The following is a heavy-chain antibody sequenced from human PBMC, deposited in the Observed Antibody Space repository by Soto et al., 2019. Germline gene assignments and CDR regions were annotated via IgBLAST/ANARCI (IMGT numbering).Heavy chain of an antibody. Sequence: GGSLRLSCAASGFTFSSYGMHWVRQAPGKGLEWVAVISYDGSNKYYADSVKGRFTISRDNSKNTLYLQMSSLRAEDTAVYYCAILEAIALTKIFGVVIDFYYEGQGALVAVSS. CDR3: AILEAIALTKIFGVVIDFYY. D-gene: IGHD3-3*01. J-gene: IGHJ4*02. V-gene: IGHV3-30*03. CDR1: GFTFSSYG. CDR2: ISYDGSNK.